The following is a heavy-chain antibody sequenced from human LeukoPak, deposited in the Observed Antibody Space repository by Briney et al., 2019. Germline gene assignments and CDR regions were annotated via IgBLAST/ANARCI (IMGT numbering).Heavy chain of an antibody. D-gene: IGHD2-2*01. V-gene: IGHV4-59*12. J-gene: IGHJ3*02. CDR1: GGPISSYY. Sequence: SETLSLTCTVSGGPISSYYWSWIRQPPGKGLEWIGYIYYSGSTNYNPSLKSRVTMSVDTSKNQFSLKLSSVTAADTAVYYCARGEVVPAADDAFDIWGQGTMVTVSS. CDR3: ARGEVVPAADDAFDI. CDR2: IYYSGST.